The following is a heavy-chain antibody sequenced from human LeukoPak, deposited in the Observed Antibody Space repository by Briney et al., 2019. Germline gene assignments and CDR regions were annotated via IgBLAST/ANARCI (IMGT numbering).Heavy chain of an antibody. Sequence: GGSLRLSCAASGFTFRNAWMTWVRQAPGKGLEWVGRIKSNTDGGTADYAAPVKGRFTILRADSKNTLYLQMNSLKTEDTAVYYCTTDGIAVAGYFDYWGQGTLVTVSS. V-gene: IGHV3-15*01. CDR3: TTDGIAVAGYFDY. CDR1: GFTFRNAW. CDR2: IKSNTDGGTA. D-gene: IGHD6-19*01. J-gene: IGHJ4*02.